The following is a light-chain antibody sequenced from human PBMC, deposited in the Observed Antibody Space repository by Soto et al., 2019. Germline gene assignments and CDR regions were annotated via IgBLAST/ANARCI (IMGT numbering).Light chain of an antibody. CDR1: QGIRND. CDR3: LQDYHYPLT. Sequence: AIQMTHSPSSLSASVGDRVTITCRASQGIRNDLGWYQQKPGKAPKLLIYAASSLQSGVPSRFSGSGSGKDFTLTISSLQPEDFATYYCLQDYHYPLTFGGGTKVEIX. CDR2: AAS. J-gene: IGKJ4*01. V-gene: IGKV1-6*01.